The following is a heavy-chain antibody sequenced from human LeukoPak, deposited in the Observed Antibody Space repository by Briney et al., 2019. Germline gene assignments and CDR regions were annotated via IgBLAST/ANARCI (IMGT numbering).Heavy chain of an antibody. D-gene: IGHD5-18*01. J-gene: IGHJ4*02. CDR3: ARDTGANTAMVLYYFDY. V-gene: IGHV1-3*03. CDR1: GYTFTSYA. Sequence: ASVKVSCKASGYTFTSYAMHWVRQAPGQRLEWMGWINAGNGNTKYSQEFQGRVTITRDTSASTAYMELSSLRSEDMAVYYCARDTGANTAMVLYYFDYWGQGTLVTVSS. CDR2: INAGNGNT.